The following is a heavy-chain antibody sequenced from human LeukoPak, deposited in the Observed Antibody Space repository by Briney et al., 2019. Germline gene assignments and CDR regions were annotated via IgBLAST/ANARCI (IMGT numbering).Heavy chain of an antibody. J-gene: IGHJ4*02. CDR1: GYTFSSYD. Sequence: GASVKVSCKASGYTFSSYDVNWVRQATGQGLEWMGWMNPNSGNTGYAPKFQGRVTFTRDTSLSTAYMELSSLRSEDTAVYYCARDQGGFWYLYWGQGTLVTVSS. D-gene: IGHD6-13*01. CDR2: MNPNSGNT. V-gene: IGHV1-8*03. CDR3: ARDQGGFWYLY.